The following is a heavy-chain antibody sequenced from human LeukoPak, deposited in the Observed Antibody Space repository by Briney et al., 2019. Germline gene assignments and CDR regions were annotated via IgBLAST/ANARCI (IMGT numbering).Heavy chain of an antibody. Sequence: SETLSLTCTVSGGSISSSSYYWGWIRQPPGKGLEWIGSIYYSGSTYYNPSLKSRVTISVDTSKNQFSLKLGSVTAADTAVYYCARAPVLLWFGELLGWFDPWGQGTLVTVSS. CDR2: IYYSGST. J-gene: IGHJ5*02. D-gene: IGHD3-10*01. V-gene: IGHV4-39*01. CDR3: ARAPVLLWFGELLGWFDP. CDR1: GGSISSSSYY.